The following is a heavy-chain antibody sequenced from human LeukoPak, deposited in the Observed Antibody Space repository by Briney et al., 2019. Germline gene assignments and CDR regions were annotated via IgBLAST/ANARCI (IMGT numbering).Heavy chain of an antibody. V-gene: IGHV4-34*01. D-gene: IGHD1-26*01. Sequence: SETLSLTCAVYGGSFSGYYWSWIRQPPGEGLEWIGEINHSGSTNYNPSLKSRVTISVDTSKNQFSLKLSSVTAADTAVYYCARIVGAYELSNWGQGTLVTVSS. CDR3: ARIVGAYELSN. J-gene: IGHJ4*02. CDR1: GGSFSGYY. CDR2: INHSGST.